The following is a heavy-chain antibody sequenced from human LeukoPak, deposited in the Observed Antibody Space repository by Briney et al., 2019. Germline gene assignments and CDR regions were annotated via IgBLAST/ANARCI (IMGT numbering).Heavy chain of an antibody. D-gene: IGHD3-9*01. CDR1: GDSVSSNSAA. CDR3: ARVRRRTTGYSDFDH. Sequence: SQTLSLTCAISGDSVSSNSAAWNWIRQSPSRGLEWLGRTYYRSKWYNGYAVSVKSRITINPDTSKNQFSLQLNSVTPEDTAVYYCARVRRRTTGYSDFDHWGQGSLVTVSS. J-gene: IGHJ4*02. CDR2: TYYRSKWYN. V-gene: IGHV6-1*01.